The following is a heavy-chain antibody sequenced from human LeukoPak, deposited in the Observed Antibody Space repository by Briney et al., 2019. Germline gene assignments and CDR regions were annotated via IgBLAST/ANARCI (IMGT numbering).Heavy chain of an antibody. Sequence: PGGSLRLSCAASGFTFSSYNMNWVRQAPGKWLEWVSSISNTGSYIYYADSVKGRFTISRDNAKNSLYLQMNSLRAEDTAVYYCATHGSNSLDYWGQGTLVTVSS. CDR2: ISNTGSYI. J-gene: IGHJ4*02. CDR1: GFTFSSYN. CDR3: ATHGSNSLDY. V-gene: IGHV3-21*01. D-gene: IGHD5-24*01.